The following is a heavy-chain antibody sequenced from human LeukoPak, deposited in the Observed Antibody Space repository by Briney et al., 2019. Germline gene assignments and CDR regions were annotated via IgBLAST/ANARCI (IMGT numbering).Heavy chain of an antibody. Sequence: GGSLTPSCAASGFSFRSHAIGWVRQAPGKGLEWVSRITSSRESTNYADSGKGRFTISGDNSKNTLYLQMNSLRADDTAVYYCAKDRPNYYGSDGNYYKRDGDYWGQGTLVSVSS. J-gene: IGHJ4*02. CDR3: AKDRPNYYGSDGNYYKRDGDY. V-gene: IGHV3-23*01. D-gene: IGHD3-10*01. CDR2: ITSSREST. CDR1: GFSFRSHA.